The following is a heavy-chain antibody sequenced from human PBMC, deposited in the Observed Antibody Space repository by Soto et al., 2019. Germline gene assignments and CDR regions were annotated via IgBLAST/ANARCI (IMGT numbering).Heavy chain of an antibody. D-gene: IGHD3-3*01. CDR1: GYSFTSYW. CDR2: IDPSDSYT. V-gene: IGHV5-10-1*01. Sequence: PGESLKIPCKGSGYSFTSYWISWVRQMPGKGLEWMGRIDPSDSYTNYSPSFQGHVTISADKSISTAYLQWSSLKASDTAMYYCARHTIFGVVIPRVRFDPWGQGTLVTVSS. J-gene: IGHJ5*02. CDR3: ARHTIFGVVIPRVRFDP.